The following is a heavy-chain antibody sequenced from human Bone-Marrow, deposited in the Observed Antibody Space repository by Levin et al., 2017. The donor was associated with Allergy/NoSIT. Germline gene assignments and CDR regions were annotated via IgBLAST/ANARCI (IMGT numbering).Heavy chain of an antibody. Sequence: GESLKISCEGFGFTFSTYAVNWVRQAPGKGLEWVSSISSTSSYIYYADSVKGRFTISRDNAKSSMFLHMTGLRAEDSAVYYCTRDLGSCSGGSCYRGHAFDVWGQGTTVNISS. CDR3: TRDLGSCSGGSCYRGHAFDV. V-gene: IGHV3-21*01. CDR2: ISSTSSYI. CDR1: GFTFSTYA. D-gene: IGHD2-15*01. J-gene: IGHJ3*01.